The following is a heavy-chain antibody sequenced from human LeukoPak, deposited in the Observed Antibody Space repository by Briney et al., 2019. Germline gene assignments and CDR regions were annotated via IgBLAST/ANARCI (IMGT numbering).Heavy chain of an antibody. CDR2: IYYSGST. CDR3: ARVLYYYDSSGYPFYFDY. D-gene: IGHD3-22*01. V-gene: IGHV4-61*01. CDR1: GGSVSSDSYY. J-gene: IGHJ4*02. Sequence: SETLSLTCTVSGGSVSSDSYYWSWIRQPPGKGLEWIGYIYYSGSTNYNPSLKSRVTISVDTSKNQFSLKLSSVTAADTAVYYCARVLYYYDSSGYPFYFDYWGQGTLVTVSS.